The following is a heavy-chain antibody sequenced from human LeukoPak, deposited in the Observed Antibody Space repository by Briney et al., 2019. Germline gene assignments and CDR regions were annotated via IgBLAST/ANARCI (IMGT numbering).Heavy chain of an antibody. CDR2: ISSSSSTI. CDR1: GFTFSSYS. D-gene: IGHD3-10*01. CDR3: ARTPYYYGSGSYPFDY. V-gene: IGHV3-48*04. Sequence: PGGSLRLSCAASGFTFSSYSMNWVRQAPGKGLEWVSYISSSSSTIYYADSVKGRFTISRDNAKNSLYLQMNSLRAEDTAVYYCARTPYYYGSGSYPFDYWGQGTLVTVSS. J-gene: IGHJ4*02.